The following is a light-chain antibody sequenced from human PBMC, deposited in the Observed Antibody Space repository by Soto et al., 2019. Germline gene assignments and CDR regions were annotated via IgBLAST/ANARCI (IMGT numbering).Light chain of an antibody. Sequence: EIVLTQSPGTLSLSPGQRATLSCRASQSISSSSLAWYQQRPGRAPRLLIYGASSRATGVPDRFSGSGSGTDFTLTISRLEPEDFAVYYCQQFRDSRFTFGPGTKVDIK. V-gene: IGKV3-20*01. J-gene: IGKJ3*01. CDR3: QQFRDSRFT. CDR2: GAS. CDR1: QSISSSS.